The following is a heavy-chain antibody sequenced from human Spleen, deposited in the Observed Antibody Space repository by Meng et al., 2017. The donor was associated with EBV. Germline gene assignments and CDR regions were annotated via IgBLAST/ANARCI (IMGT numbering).Heavy chain of an antibody. CDR3: ARGRYDFWSGQASLWYFDL. J-gene: IGHJ2*01. V-gene: IGHV3-53*01. CDR1: GFTVSSSY. CDR2: FSSAAST. Sequence: EVHLVESGGGLIQPVGSLRLSCEASGFTVSSSYLSWVRQTPGKGLQWVSMFSSAASTHYADSVNGRFTVSRDTSKNTLYLHMNDLRGEDTAFYFCARGRYDFWSGQASLWYFDLWGRGTLVTVSS. D-gene: IGHD3-3*01.